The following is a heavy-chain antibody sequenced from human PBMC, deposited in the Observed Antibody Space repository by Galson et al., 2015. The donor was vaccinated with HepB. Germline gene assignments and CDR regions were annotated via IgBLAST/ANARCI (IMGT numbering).Heavy chain of an antibody. J-gene: IGHJ6*02. CDR1: GFTFSSYS. CDR3: ARDIHFPSMIVVVTNYYYGMDV. V-gene: IGHV3-21*01. D-gene: IGHD3-22*01. CDR2: ISSSSSYI. Sequence: SLRLSCAASGFTFSSYSMNWVRQAPGKGLEWVSSISSSSSYIYYADSVKGRFTISRDNAKNSLYLQMNSLRAEDTAVYYCARDIHFPSMIVVVTNYYYGMDVWGQGTTVTVSS.